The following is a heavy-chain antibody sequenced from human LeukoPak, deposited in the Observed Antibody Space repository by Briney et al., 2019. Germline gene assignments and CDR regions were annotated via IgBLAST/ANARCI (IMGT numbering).Heavy chain of an antibody. CDR2: INTNTGNP. Sequence: GASVKVSCKASGYTFTSYAMNWVRQASGQGLEWMGWINTNTGNPTYAQGFTGRFVFSLDTSVSTAYLQISSLKAEDTAVYYCARGSPNYGGLRDNNWFDPWGQGTLVTVSS. J-gene: IGHJ5*02. D-gene: IGHD4-23*01. CDR1: GYTFTSYA. V-gene: IGHV7-4-1*02. CDR3: ARGSPNYGGLRDNNWFDP.